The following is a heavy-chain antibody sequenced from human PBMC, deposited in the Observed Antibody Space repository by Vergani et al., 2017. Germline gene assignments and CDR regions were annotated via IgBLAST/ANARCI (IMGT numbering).Heavy chain of an antibody. CDR3: AKDGGDGYNFAFDI. J-gene: IGHJ3*02. V-gene: IGHV4-34*11. D-gene: IGHD5-24*01. CDR2: IYYSGST. CDR1: GGSFSGYY. Sequence: QVQLQQWGAGLLKPSETLSLTCAVYGGSFSGYYWSWIRQPPGKGLEWIGYIYYSGSTNYNPSLKSRVTISVDTAKNQFSLKLSSVTAEDTAVYYCAKDGGDGYNFAFDIWGQGTMVTVSS.